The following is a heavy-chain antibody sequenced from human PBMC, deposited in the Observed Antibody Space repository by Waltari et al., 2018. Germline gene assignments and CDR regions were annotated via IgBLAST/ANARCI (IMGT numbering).Heavy chain of an antibody. CDR1: GFTFGDYA. CDR2: IRSKAYGGTT. CDR3: TRVYDSSGYYYVGYFDY. J-gene: IGHJ4*02. D-gene: IGHD3-22*01. Sequence: EVQLVESGGGLVQPGRSLRLSCTASGFTFGDYAMSWVRQAPGKGLEWVGFIRSKAYGGTTEYAASVKGRFTISRDDSKSIAYLQMNSLKTEDTAVYYCTRVYDSSGYYYVGYFDYWGQGTLVTVSS. V-gene: IGHV3-49*04.